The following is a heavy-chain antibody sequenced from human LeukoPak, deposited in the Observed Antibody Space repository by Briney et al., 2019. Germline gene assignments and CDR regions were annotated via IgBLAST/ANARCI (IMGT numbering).Heavy chain of an antibody. CDR1: GVSISSSY. V-gene: IGHV4-4*07. Sequence: SETLSLTCAVSGVSISSSYWTWLRQPAGKGLEWIGRIYSSGSTNYNPSLKSRVTISVDTSKNQFSLKLSSVTAADTAVYYCAREAYSSSWYGNLRWFDIWGQGTMVTVSS. CDR3: AREAYSSSWYGNLRWFDI. J-gene: IGHJ3*02. CDR2: IYSSGST. D-gene: IGHD6-13*01.